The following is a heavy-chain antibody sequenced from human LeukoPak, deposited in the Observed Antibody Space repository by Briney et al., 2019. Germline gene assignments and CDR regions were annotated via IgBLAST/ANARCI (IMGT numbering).Heavy chain of an antibody. CDR1: GYTFTGYY. V-gene: IGHV1-2*02. J-gene: IGHJ3*02. Sequence: ASVKVSYKASGYTFTGYYMHWVRQAPGQGLEWMGWINPNSGGTNYAPKFQGRVTMTRDTSITTAYMELSRLTSDDTTIYYCATTLHIVVVTWHAFDIWGQGTMVTVSS. CDR3: ATTLHIVVVTWHAFDI. CDR2: INPNSGGT. D-gene: IGHD2-21*02.